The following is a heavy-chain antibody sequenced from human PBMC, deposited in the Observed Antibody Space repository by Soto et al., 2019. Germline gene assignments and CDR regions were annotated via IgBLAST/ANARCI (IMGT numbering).Heavy chain of an antibody. CDR1: GDSVSSNSAA. CDR3: ARERLSKERGVIISVYFDY. J-gene: IGHJ4*02. D-gene: IGHD3-10*01. CDR2: TYYRSKWYN. Sequence: QSQTLSLTCAISGDSVSSNSAAWNWIRQSPSRGLEWLGRTYYRSKWYNDYAVSVKSRITINPDTSKNQFSLQLNSVTPEDTAVYYCARERLSKERGVIISVYFDYWGQGTLVTVSS. V-gene: IGHV6-1*01.